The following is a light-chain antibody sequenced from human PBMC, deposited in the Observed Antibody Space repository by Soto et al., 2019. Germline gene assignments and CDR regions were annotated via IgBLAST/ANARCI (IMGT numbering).Light chain of an antibody. CDR2: AAS. J-gene: IGKJ1*01. V-gene: IGKV1-8*01. CDR3: QQGYSAPWT. Sequence: AIRMTQSPSSFSTSTGDRVTITCRASQGISSYLAWYQQKPGKAPKLLIYAASTLQSGVPSRFSGSGSGTDFTLTISSLQPEDFATYYCQQGYSAPWTFGQGTKVDIK. CDR1: QGISSY.